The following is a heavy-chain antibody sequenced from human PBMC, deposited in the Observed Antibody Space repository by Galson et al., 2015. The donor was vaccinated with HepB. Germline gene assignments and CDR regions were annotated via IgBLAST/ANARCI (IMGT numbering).Heavy chain of an antibody. V-gene: IGHV3-23*01. CDR1: GFTFSNYA. Sequence: SLRLSCAASGFTFSNYAMSWVRQAPGKGLEWVSSIRGSGSRTYYADSVKGRFTISRDNSKNTLYLQMNSLRAEDTAVYYCAKGGDDIRFLEWLLDRNGMDVWGQGTTVTLSS. CDR2: IRGSGSRT. D-gene: IGHD3-3*01. CDR3: AKGGDDIRFLEWLLDRNGMDV. J-gene: IGHJ6*02.